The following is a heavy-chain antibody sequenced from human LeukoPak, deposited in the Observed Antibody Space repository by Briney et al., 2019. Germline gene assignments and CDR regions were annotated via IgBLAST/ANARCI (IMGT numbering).Heavy chain of an antibody. D-gene: IGHD3-10*01. Sequence: SETLSLTCTVSGGSISSSSYYWGWIRQPPGKGLEWIGSIYYSGSTYYNPSLKSRVTISVDTSKNQFSLKLSSVTAADTAVYYCASSGTYYYGSGSYYPFDYWGQGTLVTVSS. CDR1: GGSISSSSYY. V-gene: IGHV4-39*07. CDR2: IYYSGST. J-gene: IGHJ4*02. CDR3: ASSGTYYYGSGSYYPFDY.